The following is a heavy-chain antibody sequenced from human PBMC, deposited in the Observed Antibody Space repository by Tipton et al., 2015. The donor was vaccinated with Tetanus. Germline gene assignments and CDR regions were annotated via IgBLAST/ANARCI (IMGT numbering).Heavy chain of an antibody. D-gene: IGHD6-19*01. CDR3: ARLVKQWLIPEDY. Sequence: QLVQSGAEVKKPGASVKVSCKASGYTFTNYGISWVRQAPGQGLEWLGWNGGHNGDTNYAQKFQGRVTMTTDTSANTAYMELRSLRSDDTAVYFCARLVKQWLIPEDYWGQGTLVTVSS. V-gene: IGHV1-18*01. CDR1: GYTFTNYG. CDR2: NGGHNGDT. J-gene: IGHJ4*02.